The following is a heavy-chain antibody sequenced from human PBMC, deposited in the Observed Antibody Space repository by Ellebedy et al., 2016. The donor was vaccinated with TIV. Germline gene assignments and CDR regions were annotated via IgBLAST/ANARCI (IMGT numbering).Heavy chain of an antibody. V-gene: IGHV3-21*04. Sequence: PGGSLRLSCATSGFTLSRYAMTWVRQAPGKGLEWLSYISCSSAKIDYAVSVKGRFTISRDNAKRSLFLQMNSLRVDDTAVYYCVTCGQSYGRWGQGSLVTISS. J-gene: IGHJ4*02. CDR1: GFTLSRYA. D-gene: IGHD3-16*01. CDR2: ISCSSAKI. CDR3: VTCGQSYGR.